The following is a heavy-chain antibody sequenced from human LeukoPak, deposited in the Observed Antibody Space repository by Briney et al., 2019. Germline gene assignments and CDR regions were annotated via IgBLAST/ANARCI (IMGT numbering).Heavy chain of an antibody. CDR1: GFTFSDYS. CDR2: IGIDSGNT. CDR3: ARDYKYAFDN. J-gene: IGHJ4*02. V-gene: IGHV3-48*01. D-gene: IGHD5-24*01. Sequence: GGSLRLSCAASGFTFSDYSMNWVRQAPGKGLEWISYIGIDSGNTIYADSVKGRFTISGDKAKNSLYLQMNSLRVEDAAVYYCARDYKYAFDNWGQGTLVTVSS.